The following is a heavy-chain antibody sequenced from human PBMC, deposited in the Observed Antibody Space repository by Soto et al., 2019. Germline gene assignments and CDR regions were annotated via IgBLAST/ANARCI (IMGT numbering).Heavy chain of an antibody. J-gene: IGHJ6*02. D-gene: IGHD3-10*01. V-gene: IGHV1-69*01. CDR3: ARVSGGSGSAAYYYGMDV. CDR1: GGTFSSYA. Sequence: QVQLVQSGAEVKKPGSSVKVSCKASGGTFSSYAISWVRQAPGQGLEWMGGIIPIFGTANYAQKFQGRVTITAAESTSTAYMELSSLRSEDTAVYYCARVSGGSGSAAYYYGMDVWGQGTTVTVSS. CDR2: IIPIFGTA.